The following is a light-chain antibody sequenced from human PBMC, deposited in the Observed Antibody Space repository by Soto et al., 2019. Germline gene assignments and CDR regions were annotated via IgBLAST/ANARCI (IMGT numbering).Light chain of an antibody. CDR2: GAS. CDR3: QQYGSSPWT. Sequence: EIVLTQSPGTLSLSPGERATLSCRASQSVSSSYLAWYQQKPGQAPRALIYGASSRAIGIPDRFSGSGSGTDFTLTISRREPEDFAVYYCQQYGSSPWTFGQGTQVEIK. J-gene: IGKJ1*01. V-gene: IGKV3-20*01. CDR1: QSVSSSY.